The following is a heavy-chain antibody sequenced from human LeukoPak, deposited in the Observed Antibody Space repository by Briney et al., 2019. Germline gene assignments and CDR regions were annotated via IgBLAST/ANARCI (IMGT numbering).Heavy chain of an antibody. J-gene: IGHJ3*02. V-gene: IGHV4-59*08. CDR2: IHYTGST. Sequence: SETLSLTCTVSGDSISSYYWNWIRQPPGKGLEWIAYIHYTGSTNYNPSLKSRVTISIDTSKNQFSLELSSVTAADTAVYYCARIYYYDSSGYYYGSPDAFDIWGQGTMVTVSS. CDR1: GDSISSYY. D-gene: IGHD3-22*01. CDR3: ARIYYYDSSGYYYGSPDAFDI.